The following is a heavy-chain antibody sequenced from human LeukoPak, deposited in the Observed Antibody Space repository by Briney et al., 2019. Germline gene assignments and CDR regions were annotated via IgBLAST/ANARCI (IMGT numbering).Heavy chain of an antibody. CDR1: GFTVSTNY. J-gene: IGHJ4*02. D-gene: IGHD4-17*01. Sequence: PGGSLRLSCAASGFTVSTNYMSWVRQAPGKGLEWVSLIYSGGGTYYADSVKGRFTISRDNSRNTLYLQMNSLRVEDTAVYYCARGSRSVTTWGYFDYWGQGALVTVSS. V-gene: IGHV3-66*01. CDR3: ARGSRSVTTWGYFDY. CDR2: IYSGGGT.